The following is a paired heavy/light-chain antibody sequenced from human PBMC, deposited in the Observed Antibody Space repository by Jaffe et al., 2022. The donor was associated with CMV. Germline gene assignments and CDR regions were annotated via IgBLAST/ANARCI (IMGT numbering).Light chain of an antibody. V-gene: IGLV1-51*02. Sequence: QSVLTQPPSVSAAPGQKVTISCSGSSSNIGNNYVSWYQQLPGTAPKLLIYENNKRPSGIPDRFSGSKSGTSATLGITGLQTGDEADYYCGTWDSSLSAGGVVFGGGTKLTVL. J-gene: IGLJ2*01. CDR3: GTWDSSLSAGGVV. CDR2: ENN. CDR1: SSNIGNNY.
Heavy chain of an antibody. D-gene: IGHD2-2*02. J-gene: IGHJ6*02. CDR1: GGTFSSYA. CDR3: ATHIVVVPAAILGVFLYGMDV. V-gene: IGHV1-69*01. Sequence: QVQLVQSGAEVKKPGSSVKVSCKASGGTFSSYAISWVRQAPGQGLEWMGGIIPIFGTANYAQKFQGRVTITADESTSTAYMELSSLRSEDTAVYYCATHIVVVPAAILGVFLYGMDVWGQGTTVTVSS. CDR2: IIPIFGTA.